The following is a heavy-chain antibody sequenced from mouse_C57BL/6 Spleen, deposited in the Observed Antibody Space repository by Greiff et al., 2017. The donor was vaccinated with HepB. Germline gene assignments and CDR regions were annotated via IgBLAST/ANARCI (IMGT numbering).Heavy chain of an antibody. D-gene: IGHD1-1*01. CDR3: TRSYGSSFPFAY. J-gene: IGHJ3*01. CDR2: FHPYNDDT. Sequence: QVQLQQSGAELVKPGASVKLSCKASGYTFTTYPIEWMKQNHGKSLEWIGNFHPYNDDTKYNEKFKGKATLTVENSSSTVYLERSRLTSDDYAVYCCTRSYGSSFPFAYWGQGTLVTVSA. CDR1: GYTFTTYP. V-gene: IGHV1-47*01.